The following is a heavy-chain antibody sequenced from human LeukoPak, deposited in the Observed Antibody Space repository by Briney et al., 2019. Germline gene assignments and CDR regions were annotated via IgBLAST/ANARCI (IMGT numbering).Heavy chain of an antibody. CDR1: GFTFSSYA. CDR2: IWYGGSNK. CDR3: ARDSLGFDY. J-gene: IGHJ4*02. D-gene: IGHD7-27*01. Sequence: GGSLRLSCAASGFTFSSYAMHWVRQAPGKGLEWVAVIWYGGSNKYYADSVKGRFTISRDNSKNTLYLQMNSLRAEDTAVYYCARDSLGFDYWGQGTLVTVSS. V-gene: IGHV3-33*01.